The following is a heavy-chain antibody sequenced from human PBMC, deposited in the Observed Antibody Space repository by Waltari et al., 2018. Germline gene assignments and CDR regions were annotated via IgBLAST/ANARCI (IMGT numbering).Heavy chain of an antibody. CDR2: ISGSGGST. CDR1: GFTFSTYA. CDR3: AKGSWSSSLAFDI. D-gene: IGHD6-6*01. J-gene: IGHJ3*02. V-gene: IGHV3-23*04. Sequence: EVQLVESGGGLVQPGGSLRLSCAASGFTFSTYAMSWVRQAPGKGLEWVSAISGSGGSTYYADAVKGRFTISRDNSKNTLYLQMNSLRAEDTAVYYCAKGSWSSSLAFDIWGQGTMVIVSS.